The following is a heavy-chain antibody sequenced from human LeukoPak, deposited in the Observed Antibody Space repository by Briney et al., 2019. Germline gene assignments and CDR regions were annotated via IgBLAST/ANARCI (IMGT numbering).Heavy chain of an antibody. D-gene: IGHD3-10*01. CDR1: GGSISSYY. J-gene: IGHJ4*02. V-gene: IGHV4-4*07. CDR3: ARDGSGSGRPFDC. CDR2: IYTSGST. Sequence: PSETLSLACTVSGGSISSYYWSWIRQPAGKELEWIGRIYTSGSTNYNPSLKSRVTMSVDTSRNQFSLKLSSVTAADTAVYYCARDGSGSGRPFDCWGQGTLVTVSS.